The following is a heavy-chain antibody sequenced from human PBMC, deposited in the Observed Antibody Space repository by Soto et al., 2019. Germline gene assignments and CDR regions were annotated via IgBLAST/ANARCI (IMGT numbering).Heavy chain of an antibody. J-gene: IGHJ6*02. Sequence: VQLLESGGGLVQPGGSLRLSCAASGFTFSSYAMSWVRQAPGKGLEWVSAISGSGGSTYYADSVKGRFTISRDNSKNTLYLQMNSLRAEDTAVYYCAKAAGEGSSGGSCYDGWGQGTTVTVSS. CDR1: GFTFSSYA. D-gene: IGHD2-15*01. CDR3: AKAAGEGSSGGSCYDG. CDR2: ISGSGGST. V-gene: IGHV3-23*01.